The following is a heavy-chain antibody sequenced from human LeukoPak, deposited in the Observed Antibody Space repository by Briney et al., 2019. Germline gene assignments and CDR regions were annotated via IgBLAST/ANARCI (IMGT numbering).Heavy chain of an antibody. CDR3: ARRGSGSYFKPYYFDY. CDR2: IYHSGST. D-gene: IGHD3-10*01. J-gene: IGHJ4*02. Sequence: SETLSLTCAVSGGSISSGDYSWGWLRQPPGGGLEWIGYIYHSGSTYYDPSLKSRVTISLDRSKDQFSLKLSSVTAADTAVYYCARRGSGSYFKPYYFDYWGQGTLVTVSS. CDR1: GGSISSGDYS. V-gene: IGHV4-30-2*01.